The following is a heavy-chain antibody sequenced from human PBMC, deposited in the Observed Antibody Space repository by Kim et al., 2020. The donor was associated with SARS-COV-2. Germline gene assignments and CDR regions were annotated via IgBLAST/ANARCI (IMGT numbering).Heavy chain of an antibody. CDR3: AKDYXXTAGHEVFDY. D-gene: IGHD6-13*01. CDR1: GFTFSNYV. J-gene: IGHJ4*01. Sequence: GGSLRLSCAASGFTFSNYVMGWVRQAPGNGLEWISTINVGTSNTYYADSVKGRFTISRHNSKNMLXXQMNSLRADDTALYYCAKDYXXTAGHEVFDYWGXXXLVIVS. V-gene: IGHV3-23*01. CDR2: INVGTSNT.